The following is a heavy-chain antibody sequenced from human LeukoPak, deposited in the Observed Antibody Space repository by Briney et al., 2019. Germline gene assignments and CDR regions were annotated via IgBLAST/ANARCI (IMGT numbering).Heavy chain of an antibody. Sequence: PGGSLRLSCAASGFTFSSYWMHWVRQAPGKGLVWVSRISSDGSSSRYADSVKGRFTISRDNAKNTLYLQMNSLRAEDTAVYYCTSPGYCSSTSRPFHYWGRGTLVTVSS. CDR2: ISSDGSSS. CDR1: GFTFSSYW. J-gene: IGHJ4*02. D-gene: IGHD2-2*03. CDR3: TSPGYCSSTSRPFHY. V-gene: IGHV3-74*01.